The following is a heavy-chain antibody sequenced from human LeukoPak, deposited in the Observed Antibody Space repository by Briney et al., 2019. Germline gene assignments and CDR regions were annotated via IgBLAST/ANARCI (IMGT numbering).Heavy chain of an antibody. V-gene: IGHV3-23*01. D-gene: IGHD6-19*01. CDR1: GFTFSSYA. CDR3: AKAGEPGRLIAVASLWFDP. Sequence: GGSLRLSCAASGFTFSSYAVSWVRQAPGEGLEWVSAISGGGGSTYHADSVKVRFPISRDNSKNPLYLQMNSLRAEDTAVYYCAKAGEPGRLIAVASLWFDPWGQGTLVTVSS. CDR2: ISGGGGST. J-gene: IGHJ5*02.